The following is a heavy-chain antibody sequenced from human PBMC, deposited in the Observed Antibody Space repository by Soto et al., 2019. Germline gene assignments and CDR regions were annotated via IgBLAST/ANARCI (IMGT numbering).Heavy chain of an antibody. CDR2: ITSRSSYI. D-gene: IGHD1-1*01. CDR3: ARHGTGSIPGYHYGMDV. J-gene: IGHJ6*02. V-gene: IGHV3-21*01. Sequence: GGSLRLSCAASGFTFSGHDMNWVRQAPGRGLEWVSSITSRSSYINYADSAKGRFTISRDNARDSLYLQMNSLRAEDTAVYFCARHGTGSIPGYHYGMDVWGQGTTVTVSS. CDR1: GFTFSGHD.